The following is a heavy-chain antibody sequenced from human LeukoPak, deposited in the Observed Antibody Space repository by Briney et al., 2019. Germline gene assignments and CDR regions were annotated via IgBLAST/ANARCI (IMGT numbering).Heavy chain of an antibody. CDR1: GGSFSGYY. CDR3: AREAGYYEYVWGSSPLDY. CDR2: INHSGST. Sequence: SETLSLTCAVYGGSFSGYYWSWIRQPPGKGLEWIGEINHSGSTNYNPSLKSRVTISVDTSKNHFSLKLSSVTAADTAVYYCAREAGYYEYVWGSSPLDYWGQGTLVTVSS. D-gene: IGHD3-16*01. V-gene: IGHV4-34*01. J-gene: IGHJ4*02.